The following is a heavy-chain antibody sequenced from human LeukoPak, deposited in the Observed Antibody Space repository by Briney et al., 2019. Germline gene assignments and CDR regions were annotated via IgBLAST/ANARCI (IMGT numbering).Heavy chain of an antibody. CDR3: ARDLGYYDSSGYSDY. V-gene: IGHV4-4*07. CDR2: IYASGST. J-gene: IGHJ4*02. D-gene: IGHD3-22*01. CDR1: GGSIRSYY. Sequence: PSETLSLTCSVSGGSIRSYYWSWIRQPAGKGLEWIGRIYASGSTNYNPSLKSRVTMSVDTSKNLFSLKLSSVTAADTAVYYCARDLGYYDSSGYSDYWGQGTLVTVSS.